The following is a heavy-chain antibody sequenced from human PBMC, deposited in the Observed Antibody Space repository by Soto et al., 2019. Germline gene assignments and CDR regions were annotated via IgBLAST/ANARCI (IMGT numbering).Heavy chain of an antibody. Sequence: GGAPRLPRAASGFNFRNARINWVRQAPGKGLEWVGRIKSKTDGGTTDYAEPVKGRFAISRDDSNNMVYLQMNSLKIEDTAVYYCTTDSYSTIIIVRFDYWGHGTLVTVSS. V-gene: IGHV3-15*07. CDR1: GFNFRNAR. CDR2: IKSKTDGGTT. D-gene: IGHD3-22*01. CDR3: TTDSYSTIIIVRFDY. J-gene: IGHJ4*01.